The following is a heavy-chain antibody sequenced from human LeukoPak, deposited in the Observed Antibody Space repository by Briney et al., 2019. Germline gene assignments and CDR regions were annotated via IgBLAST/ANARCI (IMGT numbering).Heavy chain of an antibody. Sequence: PGGSLRLSCAASGFTFSSYAMSWVRQPPGKGLEWIGSIYYSGSTYYNPSLKSRVTISVDTSKNQFSLKLSSVTAADTAVYYCASGATTLDYWGQGTLVTVSS. CDR2: IYYSGST. V-gene: IGHV4-39*01. J-gene: IGHJ4*02. D-gene: IGHD1-26*01. CDR1: GFTFSSYA. CDR3: ASGATTLDY.